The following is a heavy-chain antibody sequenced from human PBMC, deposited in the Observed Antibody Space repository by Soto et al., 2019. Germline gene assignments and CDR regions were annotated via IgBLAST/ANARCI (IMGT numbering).Heavy chain of an antibody. Sequence: GGSLRLACAASGFTFSSYSMNWVRQAPGKGLEWVSSISSSSSYIYYADSVKGRFTISRDNAENSLYLQMNSLRAEDTAVYYCARDVWLCSSNSCYFHGLDVCGQGSTVTVSS. D-gene: IGHD2-2*01. CDR2: ISSSSSYI. V-gene: IGHV3-21*01. CDR1: GFTFSSYS. CDR3: ARDVWLCSSNSCYFHGLDV. J-gene: IGHJ6*02.